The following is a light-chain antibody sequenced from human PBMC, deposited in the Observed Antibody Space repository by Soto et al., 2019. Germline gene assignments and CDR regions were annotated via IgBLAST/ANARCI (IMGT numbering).Light chain of an antibody. CDR2: DVS. CDR3: SSYTSSNTEV. V-gene: IGLV2-14*03. J-gene: IGLJ1*01. Sequence: QSVLTQPASVSGSPGQSITISCTGTSSVVGAYNYVSWYQHHPGKAPKLIIYDVSDRPSGVSNRFSASKSGSTASLTISGLQAEDEADYYCSSYTSSNTEVFGTGTKVTVL. CDR1: SSVVGAYNY.